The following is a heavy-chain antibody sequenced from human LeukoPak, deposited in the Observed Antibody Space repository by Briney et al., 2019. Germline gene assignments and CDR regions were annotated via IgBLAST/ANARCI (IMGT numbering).Heavy chain of an antibody. CDR2: IYTSGST. Sequence: SETLSLTCTVSGGSISSYYWSWIRQPAGKGLEWIGRIYTSGSTNYNPSLKSRVTMSVDTSKNQFSLKLSSVTAADTAVYYCARCYGGNSGVYYYYYMDVWDKGTTVTVSS. V-gene: IGHV4-4*07. D-gene: IGHD4-23*01. CDR3: ARCYGGNSGVYYYYYMDV. CDR1: GGSISSYY. J-gene: IGHJ6*03.